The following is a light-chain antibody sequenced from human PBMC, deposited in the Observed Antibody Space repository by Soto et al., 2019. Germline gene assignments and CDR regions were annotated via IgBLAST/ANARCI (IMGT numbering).Light chain of an antibody. CDR1: QNINNN. J-gene: IGKJ1*01. V-gene: IGKV3-15*01. Sequence: EIVMTQSPATLSVSPGETATVSCRTSQNINNNLAWYQQRPGRAPRLLIYSASTRANVIPDRFSGSGSGTEFTLTISSLQSEDFAVYYSQQSTKWPWTFGRGTKVEVK. CDR3: QQSTKWPWT. CDR2: SAS.